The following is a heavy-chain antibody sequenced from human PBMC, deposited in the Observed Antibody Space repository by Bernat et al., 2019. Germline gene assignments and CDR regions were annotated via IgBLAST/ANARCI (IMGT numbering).Heavy chain of an antibody. CDR2: ISGSGEKM. Sequence: EVQLLESGGDLVEPGGSLRLSCAASGFTFSSSAMSWVRQAPGKGLEWLSLISGSGEKMSYADSVKGRFTISRDNSKSTLYLQMNSLRAEDSAIYYCAKDPRWANGDYADNWFDPWGQGTLVTVSS. CDR3: AKDPRWANGDYADNWFDP. CDR1: GFTFSSSA. V-gene: IGHV3-23*01. J-gene: IGHJ5*02. D-gene: IGHD4-17*01.